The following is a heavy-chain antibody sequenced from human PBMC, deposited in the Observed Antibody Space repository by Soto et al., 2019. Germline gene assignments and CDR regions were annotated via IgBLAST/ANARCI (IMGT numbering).Heavy chain of an antibody. J-gene: IGHJ2*01. Sequence: QVQLVQSGAEVKKPGSSVKVSCKASGGTFSSYAISWVRQAPGQGLEWMGGIIPIFGTANYAQKFQGRVTITADEATSAAYMELSSLRSEDTAVYYCARDTQIGGVVQGVPGYWYFDLWGRGTLVTVSS. V-gene: IGHV1-69*12. D-gene: IGHD3-10*01. CDR2: IIPIFGTA. CDR1: GGTFSSYA. CDR3: ARDTQIGGVVQGVPGYWYFDL.